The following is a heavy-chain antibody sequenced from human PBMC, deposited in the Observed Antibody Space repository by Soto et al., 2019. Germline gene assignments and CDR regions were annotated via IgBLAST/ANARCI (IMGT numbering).Heavy chain of an antibody. V-gene: IGHV1-69*13. J-gene: IGHJ6*02. CDR3: ARRVVVTSVRDIAYYYYGLDV. CDR2: IIPMFDST. CDR1: GGTFSSYA. D-gene: IGHD2-21*02. Sequence: SVKVSCKAFGGTFSSYAICWLRPAPGQGLEWMGGIIPMFDSTNYAQKFQGRVTITADESTSTAFMELSSLRSEDTAVYYCARRVVVTSVRDIAYYYYGLDVWGQGTTVTVSS.